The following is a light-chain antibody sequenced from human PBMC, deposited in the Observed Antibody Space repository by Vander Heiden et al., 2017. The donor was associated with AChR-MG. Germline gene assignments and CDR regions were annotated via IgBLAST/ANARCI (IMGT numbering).Light chain of an antibody. CDR3: QQYNNWPPWT. CDR2: GAS. J-gene: IGKJ1*01. CDR1: QSVSSN. V-gene: IGKV3-15*01. Sequence: EIVMTQSPATLSVSPGERATLSCRASQSVSSNLAWYQQKPGQAPRLLIYGASTRATGIPARFSGSGSGTEFTLTISSLQSEDLAVYYCQQYNNWPPWTFGQRTKVEIK.